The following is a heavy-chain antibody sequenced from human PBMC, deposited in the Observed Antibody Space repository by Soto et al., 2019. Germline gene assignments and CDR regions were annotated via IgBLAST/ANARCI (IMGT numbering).Heavy chain of an antibody. D-gene: IGHD2-15*01. CDR2: IYYSGNT. Sequence: SEALSVSRTRWGASISNIYWSWIRQPPGKGLEWIGYIYYSGNTNYNPSLKSRVSISVDTSKNQFSLKLTSVTAADTAVYYCARAPMVVTRSYFDYWGQGTPVTVSS. CDR1: GASISNIY. CDR3: ARAPMVVTRSYFDY. J-gene: IGHJ4*02. V-gene: IGHV4-59*01.